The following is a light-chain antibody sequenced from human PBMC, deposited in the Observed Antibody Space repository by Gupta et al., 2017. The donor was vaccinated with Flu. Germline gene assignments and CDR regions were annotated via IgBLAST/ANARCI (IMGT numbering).Light chain of an antibody. CDR1: QDSRND. Sequence: GDRVTITGLASQDSRNDLGWFQQRPGKAPKRLIYNASNLQCGVPSRFSGSGSVTEFTLTISRLQADDFATYYCLQHKSYPLTFGGGTKVEIK. CDR2: NAS. CDR3: LQHKSYPLT. V-gene: IGKV1-17*01. J-gene: IGKJ4*01.